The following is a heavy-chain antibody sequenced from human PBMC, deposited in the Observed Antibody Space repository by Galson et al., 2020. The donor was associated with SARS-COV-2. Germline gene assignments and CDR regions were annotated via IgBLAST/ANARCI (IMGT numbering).Heavy chain of an antibody. D-gene: IGHD6-13*01. CDR1: GFTFSSYA. Sequence: GGSLRLSCAASGFTFSSYAMHWVRQAPGKGLEWVAVISYDGSNKYYADSVKGRFTISRDNSKNTLYLQMNSLRAEDTAVYYCARDPTAIAAADYYYNYGMDVWGKGTAGTVCS. CDR3: ARDPTAIAAADYYYNYGMDV. J-gene: IGHJ6*04. CDR2: ISYDGSNK. V-gene: IGHV3-30*04.